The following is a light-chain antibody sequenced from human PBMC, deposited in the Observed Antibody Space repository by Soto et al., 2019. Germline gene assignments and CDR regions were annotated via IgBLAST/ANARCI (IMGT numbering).Light chain of an antibody. CDR2: GAS. CDR3: QQYNNWPPWT. V-gene: IGKV3-15*01. Sequence: EIVMTQSPATLSVSPGERATLSCRASQSVSSNLAWYQQKPGQAPRLLIYGASTRATGIPARFSGSWSGTEFTLTISSLQSEDCAVYYFQQYNNWPPWTFGQWNKVEIK. J-gene: IGKJ1*01. CDR1: QSVSSN.